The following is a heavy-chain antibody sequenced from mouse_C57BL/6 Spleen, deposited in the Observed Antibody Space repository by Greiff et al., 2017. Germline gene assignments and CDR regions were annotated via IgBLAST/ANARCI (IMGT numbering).Heavy chain of an antibody. V-gene: IGHV5-17*01. D-gene: IGHD3-2*02. CDR3: ARREATDYFDY. CDR2: ISSGSSTI. CDR1: GFTFSDYG. J-gene: IGHJ2*01. Sequence: EVQVVESGGGLVKPGGSLKLSCAASGFTFSDYGMHWVRQAPEKGLEWVAYISSGSSTIYYADTVKGRFTIARDNAKNTLFLQMTSLRSEDTAMYYCARREATDYFDYWGQGTTLTVSS.